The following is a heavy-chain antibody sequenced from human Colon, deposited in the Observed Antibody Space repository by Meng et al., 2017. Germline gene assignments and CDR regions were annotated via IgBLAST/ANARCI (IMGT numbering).Heavy chain of an antibody. J-gene: IGHJ4*02. Sequence: QVQLQESRPGLVRPSETLSLTCNVSGGSVSSGSHYWSWIRQPPGKGLEWIGYMFHSGTTKYNPSLKSRVSMSVDTTKNQFYLKLTSVTVADTAVFYCARLIAGWPFYFDYWGQGILVTVSS. V-gene: IGHV4-61*01. CDR3: ARLIAGWPFYFDY. CDR2: MFHSGTT. D-gene: IGHD6-19*01. CDR1: GGSVSSGSHY.